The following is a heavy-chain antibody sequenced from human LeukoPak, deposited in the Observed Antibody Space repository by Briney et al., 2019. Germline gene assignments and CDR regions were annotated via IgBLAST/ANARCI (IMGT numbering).Heavy chain of an antibody. J-gene: IGHJ4*02. CDR2: INHSGST. Sequence: KPSETLSLTCAVYGGSFSGYYWSWIRQPPGKGLEWIGEINHSGSTNYNPSLKSRVTMSLDTSKNHLSLNLSSVTAADTAVYYCARVPTSGREPTSGRPLDYWGQGTLVTVSS. D-gene: IGHD5-12*01. V-gene: IGHV4-34*01. CDR1: GGSFSGYY. CDR3: ARVPTSGREPTSGRPLDY.